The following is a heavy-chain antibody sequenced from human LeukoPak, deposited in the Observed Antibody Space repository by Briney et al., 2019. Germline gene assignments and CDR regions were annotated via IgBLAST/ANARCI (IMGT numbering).Heavy chain of an antibody. CDR2: INPNSGGT. CDR3: ARDAYIAAAGTVDY. J-gene: IGHJ4*02. CDR1: GYTFTSYG. Sequence: ASVKVSCKASGYTFTSYGISWVRQAPGQGLEWMGWINPNSGGTNYAQKFQGRVTMTRDTSISTAYMELSRLRSDDTAVYYCARDAYIAAAGTVDYWGQGTLVTVSS. D-gene: IGHD6-13*01. V-gene: IGHV1-2*02.